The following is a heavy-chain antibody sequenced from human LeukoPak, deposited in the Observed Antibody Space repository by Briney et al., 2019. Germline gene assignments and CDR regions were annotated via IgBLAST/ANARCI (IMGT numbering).Heavy chain of an antibody. D-gene: IGHD3-9*01. CDR2: INHSGST. Sequence: SETLSLTCAVYGGSFSGYYWSWIRQPPGKGLEWIGEINHSGSTNYNPSLKSRVTISVDTSKNQFSLRLSSVTAADTAVFYCARRTYKILRGTEYGYWYFDVWGRGTLVTVSS. CDR1: GGSFSGYY. V-gene: IGHV4-34*01. J-gene: IGHJ2*01. CDR3: ARRTYKILRGTEYGYWYFDV.